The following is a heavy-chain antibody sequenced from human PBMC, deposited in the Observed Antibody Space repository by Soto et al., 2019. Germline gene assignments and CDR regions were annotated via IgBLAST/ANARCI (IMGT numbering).Heavy chain of an antibody. V-gene: IGHV1-46*01. CDR2: INPSGGST. Sequence: ASVKVSCKACGYTFTSYYMHWVRQAPGQGLEWMGIINPSGGSTSYAQKFQGRVTMTRDTSTSTVYMELSSLRSEDTAVYYCARDPWIQLCSRHFDYWGQGTLVTVSS. J-gene: IGHJ4*02. D-gene: IGHD5-18*01. CDR3: ARDPWIQLCSRHFDY. CDR1: GYTFTSYY.